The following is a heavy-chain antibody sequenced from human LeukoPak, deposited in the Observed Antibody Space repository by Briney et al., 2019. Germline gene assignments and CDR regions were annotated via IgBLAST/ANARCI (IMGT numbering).Heavy chain of an antibody. CDR1: GDSISSSSYY. Sequence: KTSETLSLTCTVSGDSISSSSYYWGWLRPPPGKGLEWFGSIPYTGRTYYNPSLQSRVTISVDTSKNQFSLKLSSVTAADTAVYYCARCKGYYVSGSYYKTFDYWGQGTLVTVSS. CDR2: IPYTGRT. J-gene: IGHJ4*02. D-gene: IGHD3-10*01. CDR3: ARCKGYYVSGSYYKTFDY. V-gene: IGHV4-39*07.